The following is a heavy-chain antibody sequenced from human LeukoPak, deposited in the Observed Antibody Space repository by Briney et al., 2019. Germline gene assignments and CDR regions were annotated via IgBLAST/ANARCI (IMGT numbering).Heavy chain of an antibody. D-gene: IGHD3-10*01. CDR3: AREYFYGSGTPSNYGMDV. Sequence: ASVEVSCKASGYIFTNYGISWVRQAPGQGLEWMGWISANNGNTKYAQKLQGRVIMTTDTSTSTAYMELRSLRSDDTAVYYCAREYFYGSGTPSNYGMDVWGQGTTVTVSS. CDR1: GYIFTNYG. CDR2: ISANNGNT. V-gene: IGHV1-18*01. J-gene: IGHJ6*02.